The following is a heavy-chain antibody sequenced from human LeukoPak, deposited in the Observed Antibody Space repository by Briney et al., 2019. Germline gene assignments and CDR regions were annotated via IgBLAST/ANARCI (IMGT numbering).Heavy chain of an antibody. CDR2: INHSGST. Sequence: SETLSLTCAVYGGSFSGYYWSWIRQPPGKGLEWIGEINHSGSTNYNPSLKSRVTISVDTSKNQFSLKLSSVTAADTAVYYCARDPPSGGFDYWGQGALVTVSS. CDR1: GGSFSGYY. D-gene: IGHD6-19*01. CDR3: ARDPPSGGFDY. J-gene: IGHJ4*02. V-gene: IGHV4-34*01.